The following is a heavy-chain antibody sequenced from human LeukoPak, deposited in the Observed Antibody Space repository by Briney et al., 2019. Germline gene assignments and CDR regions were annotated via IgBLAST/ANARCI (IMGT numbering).Heavy chain of an antibody. V-gene: IGHV1-2*02. CDR1: GYTFTGYY. CDR2: INPNSGGT. J-gene: IGHJ5*02. D-gene: IGHD2-2*01. CDR3: ARGSTVVWGWFDP. Sequence: ASVKVSCKASGYTFTGYYMHWVRQAPGQGLEWMGWINPNSGGTNYAQKFQGRVTMTRDTSISTAYMELSRLRSDDTAVYYCARGSTVVWGWFDPWGQGTLVTVSS.